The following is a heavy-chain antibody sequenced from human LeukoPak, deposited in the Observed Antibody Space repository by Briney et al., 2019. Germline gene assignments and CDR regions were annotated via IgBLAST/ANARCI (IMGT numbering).Heavy chain of an antibody. V-gene: IGHV3-23*01. D-gene: IGHD6-13*01. CDR1: GITFSSHS. CDR2: ISGSDGSA. CDR3: AKVAAGGDFDS. J-gene: IGHJ4*02. Sequence: PGGSLRLSCVVSGITFSSHSINWVRQAPEKGLEWVSAISGSDGSAFYADSVKGRFTISRDISRNTLYLQMNSLRAEDTAVCFCAKVAAGGDFDSWGQGTLVTVSS.